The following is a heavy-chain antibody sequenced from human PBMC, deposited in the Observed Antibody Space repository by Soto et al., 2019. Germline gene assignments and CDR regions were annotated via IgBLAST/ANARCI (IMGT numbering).Heavy chain of an antibody. J-gene: IGHJ6*02. CDR3: GRDVTMVRGVNAPYYYYGMDV. V-gene: IGHV1-69*13. Sequence: ASVKVSCKASGGTFSSYAISWVRQAPGQGLEWMGGIIPIFGTANYAQKFQGRVTITADESTSTAYMELSSLRSEDTAVYYCGRDVTMVRGVNAPYYYYGMDVWGQGTTVTVSS. D-gene: IGHD3-10*01. CDR1: GGTFSSYA. CDR2: IIPIFGTA.